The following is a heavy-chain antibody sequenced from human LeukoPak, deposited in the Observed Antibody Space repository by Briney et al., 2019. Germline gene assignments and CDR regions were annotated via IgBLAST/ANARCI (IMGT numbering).Heavy chain of an antibody. CDR3: ARTRYYYNSRSYGAPYYFDY. V-gene: IGHV4-39*01. CDR1: GVSITSYY. Sequence: SETLSLTCTVSGVSITSYYWSWIRQPPGKGLEWIGSIYYSGSTYYNPSLKSRVTISVDTSKNQFSLKLSSVTAADTAVYYCARTRYYYNSRSYGAPYYFDYWGQGTLVTVSS. CDR2: IYYSGST. D-gene: IGHD3-10*01. J-gene: IGHJ4*02.